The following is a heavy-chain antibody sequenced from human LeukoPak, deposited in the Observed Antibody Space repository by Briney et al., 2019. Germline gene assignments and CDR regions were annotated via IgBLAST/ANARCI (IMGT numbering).Heavy chain of an antibody. CDR2: ISWNSGSI. J-gene: IGHJ4*02. D-gene: IGHD3-22*01. V-gene: IGHV3-9*01. CDR1: GFTFDDYA. CDR3: AKDHSSGYYYFDY. Sequence: SLRLSCAASGFTFDDYAMHWVRQAPGKGLEWVSGISWNSGSIGYADSVKGRFTISRDNSKNTLYLQMNSLRAEDTAVYYCAKDHSSGYYYFDYWGQGTLVTVSS.